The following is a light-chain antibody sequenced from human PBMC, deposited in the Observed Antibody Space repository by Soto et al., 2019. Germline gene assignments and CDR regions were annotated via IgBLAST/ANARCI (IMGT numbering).Light chain of an antibody. J-gene: IGLJ1*01. Sequence: QSALTQPASVSGSPGQSITISCTGTTSDVGSYSLVSWYQQHPGKVPKLLIYEVSKRPSGVSNRFSGSKSANTASLTISGLQAEDEADYYCCSYPGSGTPDVFGTGTKLTVL. CDR1: TSDVGSYSL. V-gene: IGLV2-23*02. CDR2: EVS. CDR3: CSYPGSGTPDV.